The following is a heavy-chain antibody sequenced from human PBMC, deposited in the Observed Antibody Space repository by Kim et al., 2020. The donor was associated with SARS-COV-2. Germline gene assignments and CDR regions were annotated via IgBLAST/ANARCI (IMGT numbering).Heavy chain of an antibody. CDR2: ISSSGSSI. CDR1: GFTFSSYE. D-gene: IGHD6-19*01. CDR3: AIDVAVANTGCMDV. Sequence: GGSLRLSCAASGFTFSSYEMNWVRQAPGKGLEWVSYISSSGSSIDYADSVKGRFTISRDNAKNSLYLQMNSLRAEDTAVYYCAIDVAVANTGCMDVWGQGTTVTVSS. J-gene: IGHJ6*02. V-gene: IGHV3-48*03.